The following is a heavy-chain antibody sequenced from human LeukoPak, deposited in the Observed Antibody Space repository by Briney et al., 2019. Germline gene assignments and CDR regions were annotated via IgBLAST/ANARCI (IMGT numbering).Heavy chain of an antibody. D-gene: IGHD4-11*01. CDR2: ISTYNGNT. J-gene: IGHJ4*02. Sequence: GASVKVSCKASGYTFTSYGISWVRQAPGQGLGGMGWISTYNGNTDYAQKLQGRVTMTTDTSTSTVYMELRSLRSDDTAVYYCARLPQRLQYIDYWGQGTLVTVSS. V-gene: IGHV1-18*01. CDR1: GYTFTSYG. CDR3: ARLPQRLQYIDY.